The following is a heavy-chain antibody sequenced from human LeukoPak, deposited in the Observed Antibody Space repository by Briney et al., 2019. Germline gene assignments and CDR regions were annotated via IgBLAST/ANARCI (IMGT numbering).Heavy chain of an antibody. CDR2: IYYSGSS. V-gene: IGHV4-59*01. CDR3: ARDPYGSNAFDI. Sequence: SETLSLTCTVSGGSIRSYYWSWIRQPPGKRLDWIGYIYYSGSSNYNPSLKSRVTISIDTSKNQFSLKLSSVTAADTAINYCARDPYGSNAFDIWGQGTMVTVSS. D-gene: IGHD4-17*01. CDR1: GGSIRSYY. J-gene: IGHJ3*02.